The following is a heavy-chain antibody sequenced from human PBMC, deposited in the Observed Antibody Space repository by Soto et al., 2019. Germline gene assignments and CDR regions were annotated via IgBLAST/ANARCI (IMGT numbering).Heavy chain of an antibody. D-gene: IGHD2-2*01. CDR3: ARVTKDPAAFDI. V-gene: IGHV4-59*01. CDR2: IYYSGST. CDR1: GGSISSYY. J-gene: IGHJ3*02. Sequence: PSATLSLTCTVSGGSISSYYWSWIRQPPGKGLEWIGYIYYSGSTNYNPSLKSRVTISVDTSKNQFSLKLSSVTAADTAVYYCARVTKDPAAFDIWGQGTMVTVSS.